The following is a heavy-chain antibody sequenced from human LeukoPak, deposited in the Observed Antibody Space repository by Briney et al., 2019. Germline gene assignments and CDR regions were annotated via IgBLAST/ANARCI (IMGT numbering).Heavy chain of an antibody. CDR1: GGSISSYY. Sequence: SETLALTCTVSGGSISSYYWSWIRQPPGKGLEWIGYIYYSGSTNYNPSLKSRVTISVDTSKNQFSLKLSSVTAADTAVYYCARYVDTATGRGFDYWGQGTLVTVSS. J-gene: IGHJ4*02. CDR3: ARYVDTATGRGFDY. D-gene: IGHD5-18*01. V-gene: IGHV4-59*01. CDR2: IYYSGST.